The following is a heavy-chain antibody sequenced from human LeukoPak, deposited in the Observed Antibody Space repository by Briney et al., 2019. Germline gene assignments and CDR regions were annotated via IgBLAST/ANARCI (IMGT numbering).Heavy chain of an antibody. Sequence: PGGSLRLSCAASGFTFSSYAMTWVRQAPGKGLQRVSTISGSGASTYYADSVKGRFTVSRDNSKNTLYPQMNSLRAEDTAVYYCARDVIGVAAPDYWGQGTLVTVSS. D-gene: IGHD2-21*01. CDR1: GFTFSSYA. J-gene: IGHJ4*02. V-gene: IGHV3-23*01. CDR2: ISGSGAST. CDR3: ARDVIGVAAPDY.